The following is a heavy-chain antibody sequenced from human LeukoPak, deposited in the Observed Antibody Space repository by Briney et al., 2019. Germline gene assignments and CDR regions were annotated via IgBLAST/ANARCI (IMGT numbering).Heavy chain of an antibody. J-gene: IGHJ4*02. D-gene: IGHD3-16*01. CDR3: ARRVSMGAFADY. Sequence: GGSLRLSCAASGFTFSSYAMSWVRQAPGKGLEWVSGISGSGGNTYYADSVKGRFTISRDNSKNTLYLQMNSLRAEDTAVYYCARRVSMGAFADYWGQGTLVTVSS. CDR1: GFTFSSYA. V-gene: IGHV3-23*01. CDR2: ISGSGGNT.